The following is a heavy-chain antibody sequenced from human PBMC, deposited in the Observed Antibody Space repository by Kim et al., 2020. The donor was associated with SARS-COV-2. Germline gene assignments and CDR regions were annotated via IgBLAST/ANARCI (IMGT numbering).Heavy chain of an antibody. V-gene: IGHV1-3*01. J-gene: IGHJ4*02. CDR3: ATETGIAAAGGDY. D-gene: IGHD6-13*01. Sequence: YSPDFQGRVTITRDTSASTAYMELSSLRSEDTAVYYCATETGIAAAGGDYWGQGTLVTVSS.